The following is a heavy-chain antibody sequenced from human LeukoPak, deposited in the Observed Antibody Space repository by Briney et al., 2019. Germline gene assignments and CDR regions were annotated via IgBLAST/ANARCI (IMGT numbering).Heavy chain of an antibody. CDR2: IYYSGST. J-gene: IGHJ4*02. D-gene: IGHD5-12*01. CDR3: ARQERFIVAATGELGY. V-gene: IGHV4-39*01. CDR1: GGSISSSSYY. Sequence: SETLSLTCTVSGGSISSSSYYWGWIRQPPGKGLEWLGSIYYSGSTYYNPSLKSRVTISVDTTKNQFSLKLSSVTAADTAVYYCARQERFIVAATGELGYWGQGTLVTVSS.